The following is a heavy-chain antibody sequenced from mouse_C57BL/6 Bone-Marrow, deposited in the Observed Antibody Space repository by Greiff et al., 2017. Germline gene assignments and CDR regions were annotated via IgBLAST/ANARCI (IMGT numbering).Heavy chain of an antibody. Sequence: VHLQQSGAELAKPGASVTLSCKASGYTFTNYWMHWVKQRPGQGLEWLGYINPSSGYTKYNQKFKDKATLTADKSSSTAYMQLSSLTYEDAAVYYCARGSKDYFDDWGQGTTLTVSA. CDR2: INPSSGYT. V-gene: IGHV1-7*01. D-gene: IGHD1-3*01. CDR3: ARGSKDYFDD. J-gene: IGHJ2*01. CDR1: GYTFTNYW.